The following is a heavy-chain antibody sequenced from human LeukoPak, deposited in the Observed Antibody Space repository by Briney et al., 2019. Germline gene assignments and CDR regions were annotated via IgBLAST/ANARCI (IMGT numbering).Heavy chain of an antibody. Sequence: GGSLRLSCAASGFIFSSYTMNWVRQAPGKGLEWVSSISSSSIYIYYADSLKGRFTISRDNAKNSLYLQMNSLRAEDTAVYYCARGRGGYNLVDAFDIWGQGIMVTVSS. D-gene: IGHD5-24*01. CDR2: ISSSSIYI. CDR1: GFIFSSYT. V-gene: IGHV3-21*01. J-gene: IGHJ3*02. CDR3: ARGRGGYNLVDAFDI.